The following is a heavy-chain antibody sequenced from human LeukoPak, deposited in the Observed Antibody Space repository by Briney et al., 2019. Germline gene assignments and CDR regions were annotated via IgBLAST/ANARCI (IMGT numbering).Heavy chain of an antibody. Sequence: ASVKVSCKASGFTFTSSAMQWVRQARGQRLEWIGWIVVGSGNTNYAQKFQERVTITRDMSTSTAYMELSSLRSEDTAVYYCARPYSGSYYVLDYWGQGTLVTVSS. CDR2: IVVGSGNT. CDR3: ARPYSGSYYVLDY. J-gene: IGHJ4*02. V-gene: IGHV1-58*02. CDR1: GFTFTSSA. D-gene: IGHD1-26*01.